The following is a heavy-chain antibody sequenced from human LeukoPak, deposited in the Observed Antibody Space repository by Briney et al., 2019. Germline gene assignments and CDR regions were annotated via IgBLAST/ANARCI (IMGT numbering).Heavy chain of an antibody. V-gene: IGHV4-59*01. J-gene: IGHJ3*02. CDR2: IYYSGST. CDR3: GRTNAFDI. Sequence: SETLSLTCTVSGGSFSPYHWSWIRQPPGKGLEWIGYIYYSGSTNYNPSLKSRVTISLDTSKSQFSLKLSSVTAADTAVYYCGRTNAFDIWGQGTMVTVSS. CDR1: GGSFSPYH.